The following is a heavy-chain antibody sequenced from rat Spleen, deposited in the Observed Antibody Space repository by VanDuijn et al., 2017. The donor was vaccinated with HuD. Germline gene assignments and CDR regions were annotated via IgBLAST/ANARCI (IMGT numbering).Heavy chain of an antibody. J-gene: IGHJ2*01. D-gene: IGHD1-11*01. Sequence: EVQLVESGGGLVQPGRSLKLSCVASGFTFNNYWMTWIRQAPGKGLEWVASITNTGGSTYYPDSVMGRFTISRDNAKSTLYLQMSKLGSEDTAIYYCARANYGGYNYWGQGVMVTVSS. CDR2: ITNTGGST. CDR3: ARANYGGYNY. V-gene: IGHV5-31*01. CDR1: GFTFNNYW.